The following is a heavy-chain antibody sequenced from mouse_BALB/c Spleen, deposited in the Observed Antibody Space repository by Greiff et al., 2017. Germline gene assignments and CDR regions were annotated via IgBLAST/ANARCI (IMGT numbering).Heavy chain of an antibody. J-gene: IGHJ2*01. CDR2: SYPSDSYT. D-gene: IGHD2-3*01. Sequence: QVQLQQPGAELVRPGASVKLSCKASGYTFTSYWINWVKQRPGQGLEWIGNSYPSDSYTNYNQKCMDKATLIVDKSSSTAYMQLSSPTTEDSAVFYYTRSLYCNYIDYWGQGTTLTVSS. V-gene: IGHV1-69*02. CDR3: TRSLYCNYIDY. CDR1: GYTFTSYW.